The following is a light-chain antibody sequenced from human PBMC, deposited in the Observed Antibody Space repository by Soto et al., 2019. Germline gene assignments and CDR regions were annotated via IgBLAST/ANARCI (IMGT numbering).Light chain of an antibody. CDR2: EGT. V-gene: IGLV2-23*01. CDR1: SSDIGGHNL. J-gene: IGLJ1*01. CDR3: CSHAGGYTFV. Sequence: QSALTQPASVSGSPGQSITISFTGSSSDIGGHNLVSWYQQIPGKAPKLIIYEGTKRPPGIPYRFSGSKSGNTASLAISGLQTEDEADYYCCSHAGGYTFVFGTGTKVTVL.